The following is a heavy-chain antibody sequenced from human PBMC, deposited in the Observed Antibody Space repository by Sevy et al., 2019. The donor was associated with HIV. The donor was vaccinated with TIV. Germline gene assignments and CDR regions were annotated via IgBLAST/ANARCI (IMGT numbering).Heavy chain of an antibody. CDR3: AREGVSYYDYVWGSYRYTGELPIFDY. V-gene: IGHV3-7*01. CDR2: IKQDGSEK. Sequence: GGSLRLSCAASGFTFSSYWMSWLRQAPGKGLEWVANIKQDGSEKYYVDSVKGRFTISRDNAKNSLYLQMNSLRGEDTAVYHCAREGVSYYDYVWGSYRYTGELPIFDYWGQGTLVTVSS. CDR1: GFTFSSYW. J-gene: IGHJ4*02. D-gene: IGHD3-16*02.